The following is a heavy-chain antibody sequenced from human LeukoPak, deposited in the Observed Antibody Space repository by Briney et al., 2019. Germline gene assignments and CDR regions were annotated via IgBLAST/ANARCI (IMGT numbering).Heavy chain of an antibody. D-gene: IGHD2-2*01. J-gene: IGHJ4*02. CDR1: GYSFTSHW. V-gene: IGHV5-51*01. Sequence: GESLKISCKGSGYSFTSHWIGWVRQMPGKGLEWMGIIYPGDSDTRYNPSFQGQVTFSADKSISTAYLQWNSLKASDTAKYYCARHLVTADISDVSPFDYWGQGTLVTVSS. CDR2: IYPGDSDT. CDR3: ARHLVTADISDVSPFDY.